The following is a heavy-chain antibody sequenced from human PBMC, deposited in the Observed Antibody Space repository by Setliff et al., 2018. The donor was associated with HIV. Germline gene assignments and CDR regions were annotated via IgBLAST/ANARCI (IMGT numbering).Heavy chain of an antibody. CDR2: IYHSGNT. CDR3: ARGQGCGGGCHYAFEM. V-gene: IGHV4-38-2*02. Sequence: SETLSLTCTVSGDSISSDFYWGWIRQPPGKGLEWIGSIYHSGNTYYMPSLRSRVTISVDMSKSQFSLNLNSVTAADTAAYYCARGQGCGGGCHYAFEMWGQGTMVTVSS. J-gene: IGHJ3*02. D-gene: IGHD2-21*02. CDR1: GDSISSDFY.